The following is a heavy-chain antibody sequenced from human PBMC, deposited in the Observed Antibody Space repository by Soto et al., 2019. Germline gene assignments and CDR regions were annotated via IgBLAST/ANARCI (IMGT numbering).Heavy chain of an antibody. Sequence: SETLSLTCTFSGGSIISSSYYWGWIRQPPGKGLEWIGSIYYSGSTYYNPSLKSRVTISVDTSKNQFSLKLSSVTAADTAVYYCASNDYGDYGWFDPWGQGTLVTVSS. V-gene: IGHV4-39*01. D-gene: IGHD4-17*01. CDR2: IYYSGST. CDR3: ASNDYGDYGWFDP. J-gene: IGHJ5*02. CDR1: GGSIISSSYY.